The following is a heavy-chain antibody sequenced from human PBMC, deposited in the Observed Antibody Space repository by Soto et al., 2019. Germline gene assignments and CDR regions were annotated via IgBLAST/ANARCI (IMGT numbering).Heavy chain of an antibody. CDR1: GYTFTSYY. D-gene: IGHD3-22*01. CDR2: INPSGGST. CDR3: ASMVHYYDSSGYHYYYYGMDV. Sequence: QVQLVQSGAEVKKPGASVKVSCKASGYTFTSYYMHWVRQAPGQGLEWMGIINPSGGSTSYAQKVQGRVTMTRDTSTSTVYMELSSLRSEDTAVYYCASMVHYYDSSGYHYYYYGMDVWGQGTTVTVSS. V-gene: IGHV1-46*01. J-gene: IGHJ6*02.